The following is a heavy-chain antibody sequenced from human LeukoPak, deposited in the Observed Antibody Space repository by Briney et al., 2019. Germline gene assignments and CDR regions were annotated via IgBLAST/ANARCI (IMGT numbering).Heavy chain of an antibody. J-gene: IGHJ4*02. V-gene: IGHV1-2*06. CDR1: GYTFTGYY. CDR3: ARAFYYDSSGYYFGY. Sequence: ASVKVSCKASGYTFTGYYMHWVRQAPGQGLEWMGRINPNSGGTNYAQEFQGRVTMTRDTSISTAYMELSRLRSDDTAVYYCARAFYYDSSGYYFGYWGQGTLVTVSS. D-gene: IGHD3-22*01. CDR2: INPNSGGT.